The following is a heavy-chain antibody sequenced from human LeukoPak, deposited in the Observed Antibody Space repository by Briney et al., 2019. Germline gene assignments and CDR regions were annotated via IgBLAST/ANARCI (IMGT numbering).Heavy chain of an antibody. CDR2: ISGSGGST. CDR1: GFTFSSYA. V-gene: IGHV3-23*01. D-gene: IGHD5-18*01. Sequence: GGSLRLSCAASGFTFSSYAMSWVRQAPGKGLEWVSAISGSGGSTYYADSVKGRFTISRDNSKNTLYLQMNSLRAEDTAVYYCAKGGRGYSYGSLDYWGQGTLVTVSS. CDR3: AKGGRGYSYGSLDY. J-gene: IGHJ4*02.